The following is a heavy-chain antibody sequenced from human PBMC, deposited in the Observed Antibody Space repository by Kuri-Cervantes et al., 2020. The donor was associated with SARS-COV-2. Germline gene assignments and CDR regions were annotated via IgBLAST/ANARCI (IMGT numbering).Heavy chain of an antibody. V-gene: IGHV1-18*01. CDR1: GYTFTSYG. CDR2: ISAYNGNT. Sequence: ASVKVSCKASGYTFTSYGISWVRQAPGQGLEWMGWISAYNGNTNYAQKLQGRVTMTTDTSTSTAYMELRSLRSDDTAVYYCARVRDRYGEPYYYGMDAWGQGTTVTVSS. J-gene: IGHJ6*02. D-gene: IGHD4-17*01. CDR3: ARVRDRYGEPYYYGMDA.